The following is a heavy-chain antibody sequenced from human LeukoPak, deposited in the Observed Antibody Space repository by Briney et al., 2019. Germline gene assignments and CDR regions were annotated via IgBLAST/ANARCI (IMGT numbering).Heavy chain of an antibody. CDR1: GFTFGDYA. CDR2: IASETYGGTA. CDR3: TRDQTPYY. Sequence: GGSLRLSCTTSGFTFGDYAMTWVRQAPGKGLEWVGFIASETYGGTAEYAASVKGRFINSRDDSKSIAYLQMNSLKTEDTAVYYCTRDQTPYYWGQGTLVTVSS. V-gene: IGHV3-49*04. J-gene: IGHJ4*02.